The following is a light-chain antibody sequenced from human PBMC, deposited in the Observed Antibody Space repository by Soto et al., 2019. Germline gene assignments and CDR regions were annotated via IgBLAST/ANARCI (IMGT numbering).Light chain of an antibody. J-gene: IGLJ1*01. CDR3: SSYTSSSPYV. V-gene: IGLV2-14*01. CDR2: EVR. Sequence: QSALTQPRSVSGSPGQSVTISCTGTSSDVGGYNYVSWYQQHPGKAPKLLIYEVRNRPSGVSNRFSGSKSGNTASLTISGLQPEDEADYYCSSYTSSSPYVFGTGTKVTVL. CDR1: SSDVGGYNY.